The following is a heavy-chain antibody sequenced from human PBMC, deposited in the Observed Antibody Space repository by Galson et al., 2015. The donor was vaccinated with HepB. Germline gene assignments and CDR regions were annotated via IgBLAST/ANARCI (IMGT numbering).Heavy chain of an antibody. CDR1: GYTFTSYY. CDR3: ASGTTVGSDAFDI. CDR2: INPSGGST. V-gene: IGHV1-46*01. J-gene: IGHJ3*02. D-gene: IGHD4-23*01. Sequence: SVKVSCKASGYTFTSYYMHWARQAPGQGLEWMGIINPSGGSTSYAQKFQGRVTMTRDTPTSTVYMELSSLRSEDTAVYYCASGTTVGSDAFDIWGQGTMVTVSS.